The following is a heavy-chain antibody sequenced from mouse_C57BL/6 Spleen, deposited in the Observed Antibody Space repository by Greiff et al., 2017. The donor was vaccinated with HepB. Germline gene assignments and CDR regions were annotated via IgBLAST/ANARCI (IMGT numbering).Heavy chain of an antibody. J-gene: IGHJ1*03. CDR3: ASHYGSSWYFDV. CDR1: GYTFTSYG. CDR2: IYPRSGNT. Sequence: QVQLQQSGAELARPGASVKLSCKASGYTFTSYGISWVKQRTGQGLEWIGEIYPRSGNTYYNEKFKGKATLTADKSSSTAYMELRSLTSEDSAVYFCASHYGSSWYFDVWGTGTTVTVSS. V-gene: IGHV1-81*01. D-gene: IGHD1-1*01.